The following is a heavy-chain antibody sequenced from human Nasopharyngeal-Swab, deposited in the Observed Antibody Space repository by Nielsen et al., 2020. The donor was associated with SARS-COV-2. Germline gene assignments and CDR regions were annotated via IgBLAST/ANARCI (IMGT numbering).Heavy chain of an antibody. Sequence: GSLRLSCIASGFPFHIYAMAWVRRTPGRGLQWVSGISASGGSTYYTDSVKGRFAVSRDNSRNTLYLQMHSLRVEDTALDYCAKDDVVRGDAFDIWGQGTMVTVSS. J-gene: IGHJ3*02. CDR1: GFPFHIYA. CDR2: ISASGGST. D-gene: IGHD3-10*01. V-gene: IGHV3-23*01. CDR3: AKDDVVRGDAFDI.